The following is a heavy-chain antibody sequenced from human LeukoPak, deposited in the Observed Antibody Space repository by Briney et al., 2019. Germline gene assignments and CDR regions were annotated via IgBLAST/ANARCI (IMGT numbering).Heavy chain of an antibody. CDR2: IVVGSGNT. J-gene: IGHJ4*02. V-gene: IGHV1-58*01. D-gene: IGHD2-21*01. Sequence: SVRVSCKASGFTFTSSAVQWVRQARGQRLEWIGWIVVGSGNTNYAQKFQERVTITRDMSTSTAYMKLSSLRSEDTAVYYCAAETRSPHYSDYWGQGTLVTVSS. CDR3: AAETRSPHYSDY. CDR1: GFTFTSSA.